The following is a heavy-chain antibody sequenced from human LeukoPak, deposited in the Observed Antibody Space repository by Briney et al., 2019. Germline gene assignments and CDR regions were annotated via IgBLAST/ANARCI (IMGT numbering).Heavy chain of an antibody. Sequence: GGSLRLSCAASGFTFSTYAMSWVRQIPGKGLEWVSAISGSDDGTYYADSVKGRFTISRDNSKNTLSLQMNSLRAEDTAVYYCAKGGSSYSEMDYWGQGTLVTVSS. V-gene: IGHV3-23*01. D-gene: IGHD4-11*01. CDR2: ISGSDDGT. J-gene: IGHJ4*02. CDR1: GFTFSTYA. CDR3: AKGGSSYSEMDY.